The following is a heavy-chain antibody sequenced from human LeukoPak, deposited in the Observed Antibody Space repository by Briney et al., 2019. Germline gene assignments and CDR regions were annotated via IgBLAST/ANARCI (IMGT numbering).Heavy chain of an antibody. Sequence: GASVKVSCKASGYTFTSYGISWVRRPPGQGLEWMGWISAYNANTNYAQKLQGRVTMTTDTSTSTAYMELRSLRSDDTAVYYCARTRPGGLNDYWGQGTLVTVSS. J-gene: IGHJ4*02. D-gene: IGHD2-2*01. V-gene: IGHV1-18*01. CDR1: GYTFTSYG. CDR2: ISAYNANT. CDR3: ARTRPGGLNDY.